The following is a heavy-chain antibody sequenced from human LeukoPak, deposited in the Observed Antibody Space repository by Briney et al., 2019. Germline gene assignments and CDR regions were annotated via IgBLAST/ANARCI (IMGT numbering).Heavy chain of an antibody. CDR1: GFTFSSYA. D-gene: IGHD2-21*02. J-gene: IGHJ3*02. Sequence: GGSLRLSCAASGFTFSSYAMHWVRQAPGKGLEYVSAISSNGGSTYYANSVKGRFTISRDNSKNTLYLQMGSLRAEDMAVYYCACGPLVVVTSNDAFDIWGQGTMVTVSS. V-gene: IGHV3-64*01. CDR2: ISSNGGST. CDR3: ACGPLVVVTSNDAFDI.